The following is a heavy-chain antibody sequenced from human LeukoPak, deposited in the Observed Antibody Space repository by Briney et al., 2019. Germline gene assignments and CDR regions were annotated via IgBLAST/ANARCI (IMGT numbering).Heavy chain of an antibody. V-gene: IGHV4-34*01. D-gene: IGHD3-3*01. CDR1: GGSFSGYY. CDR2: INHSGST. Sequence: SETLSLTCAVYGGSFSGYYWSWIRQPPGKGLEWIGEINHSGSTNYNPSLKSRVTISVDTSENQFSLKLSSVTAADTAVYYCARDQGGYDFWSGYYTGWFDPWGQGTLVTVSS. CDR3: ARDQGGYDFWSGYYTGWFDP. J-gene: IGHJ5*02.